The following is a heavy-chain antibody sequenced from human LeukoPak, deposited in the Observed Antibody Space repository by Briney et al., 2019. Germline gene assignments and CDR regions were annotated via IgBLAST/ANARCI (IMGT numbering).Heavy chain of an antibody. J-gene: IGHJ4*02. CDR2: ISSSGSTI. CDR1: GFTFSDYY. Sequence: GGSLRLSCAASGFTFSDYYMSWIRQAPGKGLEWVSYISSSGSTIYYADSVKGRFAVSRDNAKNSLYLQMNSLRAEDTAVYYCARAQSGFWSGYCFDYWGQGTLVTVSS. D-gene: IGHD3-3*01. V-gene: IGHV3-11*04. CDR3: ARAQSGFWSGYCFDY.